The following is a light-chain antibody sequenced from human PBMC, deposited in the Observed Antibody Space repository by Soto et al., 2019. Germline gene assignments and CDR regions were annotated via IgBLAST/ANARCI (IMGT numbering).Light chain of an antibody. J-gene: IGKJ1*01. Sequence: EIVMTQSPATLSVSPGERATLSCRASQSVSSNLAWYQQKPGQAPRLLIYGASTRATGIPARFSGSGSGTELTLTISRLPSEDFAVYYCQQYNNWPRTFGQGTKVEIK. CDR1: QSVSSN. CDR3: QQYNNWPRT. CDR2: GAS. V-gene: IGKV3-15*01.